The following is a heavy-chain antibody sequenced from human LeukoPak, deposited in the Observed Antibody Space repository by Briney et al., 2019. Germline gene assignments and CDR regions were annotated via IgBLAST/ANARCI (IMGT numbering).Heavy chain of an antibody. CDR3: ARHVWLQPFDY. J-gene: IGHJ4*02. V-gene: IGHV4-59*08. D-gene: IGHD3-9*01. Sequence: PAGTLSLTCSVSGGSMNSYYWSWIRQSPGKGLEWIGYIYYSGSTNYNPSLKSRVTISVYTSKNQYSLKLSSVTAADTAVYYCARHVWLQPFDYWGQGTLVTVSS. CDR1: GGSMNSYY. CDR2: IYYSGST.